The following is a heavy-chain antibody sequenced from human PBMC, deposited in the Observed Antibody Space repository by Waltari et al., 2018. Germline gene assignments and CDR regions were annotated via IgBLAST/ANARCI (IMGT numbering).Heavy chain of an antibody. CDR3: ARQSSSCVLRAFDI. Sequence: QVQLQESGPGLVKPSQTLSLTCTVSGGSISSGSYYWSWIRQPAGKGLEWIGRIYTSGSTTYNPSLKSRVTLSVYTSKNQFSLKLSSVTAADTAVYYCARQSSSCVLRAFDIWGQGTMVTVSS. D-gene: IGHD6-13*01. CDR1: GGSISSGSYY. J-gene: IGHJ3*02. CDR2: IYTSGST. V-gene: IGHV4-61*02.